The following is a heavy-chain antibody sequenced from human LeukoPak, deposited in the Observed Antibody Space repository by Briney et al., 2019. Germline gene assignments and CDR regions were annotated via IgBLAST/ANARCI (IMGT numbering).Heavy chain of an antibody. V-gene: IGHV1-8*01. Sequence: GASVKVSCKSSGYTFTSYDINWVRQATGQGLEWMGWMNPNSGNTGYAQKFQGRVTMTRNTSISTAYMELSSLRSEDTAVYYCAILWFGELLYDYWGQGTLVTVSS. CDR1: GYTFTSYD. CDR2: MNPNSGNT. J-gene: IGHJ4*02. CDR3: AILWFGELLYDY. D-gene: IGHD3-10*01.